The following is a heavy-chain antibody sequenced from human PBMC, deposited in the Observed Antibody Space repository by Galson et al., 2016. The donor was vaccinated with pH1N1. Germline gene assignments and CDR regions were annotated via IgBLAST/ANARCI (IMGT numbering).Heavy chain of an antibody. D-gene: IGHD3-10*01. Sequence: SETLSLTCTVSGVSISSSSYYWGWIRQPPGKGLEWIGSIYYSGSTYYNPSLKSRVTISVDTSKNQFSLKMSSVTSADTAVYYCARRGIGEFLYYFDYWGQGTLVTVSS. CDR1: GVSISSSSYY. J-gene: IGHJ4*02. CDR3: ARRGIGEFLYYFDY. V-gene: IGHV4-39*01. CDR2: IYYSGST.